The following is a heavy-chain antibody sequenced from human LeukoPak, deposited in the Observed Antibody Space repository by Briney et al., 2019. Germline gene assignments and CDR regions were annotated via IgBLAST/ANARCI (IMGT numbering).Heavy chain of an antibody. V-gene: IGHV4-30-2*01. CDR1: GGSISSGGYS. J-gene: IGHJ4*02. CDR3: AISSRDGYNRDFDY. CDR2: IYHSGST. D-gene: IGHD5-24*01. Sequence: SETLSLTCAVSGGSISSGGYSWSWIRQPPGKGLEWIGYIYHSGSTYYNPSLKSRVTISVDRSKNQFSLKLSSVTAADTAVYYCAISSRDGYNRDFDYWGQGTLVTVSS.